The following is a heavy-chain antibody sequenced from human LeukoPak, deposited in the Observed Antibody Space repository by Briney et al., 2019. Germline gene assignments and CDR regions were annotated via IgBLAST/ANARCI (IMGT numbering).Heavy chain of an antibody. CDR2: IIPIFGTA. D-gene: IGHD3-22*01. V-gene: IGHV1-69*13. CDR3: AREYYYDSSGYYDY. CDR1: GGTFSSYA. Sequence: VASVTVSCTASGGTFSSYAISRVRQAPGQGLEWMGGIIPIFGTANYAQKFQGRVTITADESTSTAYMELSSLRSEDTAVYYCAREYYYDSSGYYDYWGQGTLVTVSS. J-gene: IGHJ4*02.